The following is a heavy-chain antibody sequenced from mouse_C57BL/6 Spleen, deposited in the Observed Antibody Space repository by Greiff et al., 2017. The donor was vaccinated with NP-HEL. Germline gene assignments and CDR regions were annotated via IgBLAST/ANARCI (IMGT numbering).Heavy chain of an antibody. J-gene: IGHJ3*01. Sequence: VQLQQSGPELVKPGASVKMSCKASGYTFTDYNMHWVKQSHGKSLEWIGYINPNNGGTSYNQKFKGKATLTVNKSSSTAYMELRSLTSEDSAVYYCARRYYGSSYGFAYCGQGTLVTVSA. CDR2: INPNNGGT. CDR1: GYTFTDYN. CDR3: ARRYYGSSYGFAY. D-gene: IGHD1-1*01. V-gene: IGHV1-22*01.